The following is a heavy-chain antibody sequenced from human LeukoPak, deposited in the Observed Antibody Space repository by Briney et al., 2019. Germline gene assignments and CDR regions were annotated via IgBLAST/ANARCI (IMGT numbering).Heavy chain of an antibody. D-gene: IGHD4-17*01. Sequence: GGSLRLSCAASGFTLSNYVMRWVRQAPGKGLEWVAVIWYDGSNKYYADSVKGRFTISRDNSKYTLYLQMNSLRAGDTAVYYCARSTVTTLSYFDYWGQGTLVTVSS. V-gene: IGHV3-33*08. CDR2: IWYDGSNK. J-gene: IGHJ4*02. CDR1: GFTLSNYV. CDR3: ARSTVTTLSYFDY.